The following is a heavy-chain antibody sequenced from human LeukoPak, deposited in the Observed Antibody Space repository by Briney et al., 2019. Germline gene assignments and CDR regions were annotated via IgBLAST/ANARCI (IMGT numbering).Heavy chain of an antibody. Sequence: GGSLRLSCVASGFTFSSYGMHWVRQAPGKGLEWVAVISYDGSNKYYADSVKGRFTISRDNSKNTLYLQMNSLRAEDTAVYYCAREVGATEEYYFDYWGQGTLVTVSS. V-gene: IGHV3-30*03. CDR1: GFTFSSYG. D-gene: IGHD1-26*01. CDR3: AREVGATEEYYFDY. CDR2: ISYDGSNK. J-gene: IGHJ4*02.